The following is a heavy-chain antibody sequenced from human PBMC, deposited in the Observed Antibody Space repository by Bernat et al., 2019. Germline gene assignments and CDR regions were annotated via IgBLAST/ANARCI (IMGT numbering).Heavy chain of an antibody. J-gene: IGHJ4*02. D-gene: IGHD6-13*01. CDR3: ARGRAWYSSSWYNY. Sequence: QVQLVESGGGVVQPGRSLRLSCAASGFTFSSYGMHWVRQAPGKGLEWVAVIWYDGSNKYYADSVKGRFTISRDNSKNTLYLQMNSLRAEDTAVYYCARGRAWYSSSWYNYWGQGTLVTVSS. CDR2: IWYDGSNK. CDR1: GFTFSSYG. V-gene: IGHV3-33*01.